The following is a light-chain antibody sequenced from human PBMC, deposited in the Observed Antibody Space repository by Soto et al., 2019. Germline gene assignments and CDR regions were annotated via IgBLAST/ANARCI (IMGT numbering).Light chain of an antibody. CDR3: MQSLQTPT. CDR1: QSLLHSNGYNY. Sequence: DIVVTQSPLSLPVSPGEPASISCRSSQSLLHSNGYNYLDWYLQKPGQSPQLLIYLGSIRVSGVPDRFSGSGSGTDFTLKISRVEAEDVGVYYCMQSLQTPTFGQGTKVEIK. J-gene: IGKJ1*01. CDR2: LGS. V-gene: IGKV2-28*01.